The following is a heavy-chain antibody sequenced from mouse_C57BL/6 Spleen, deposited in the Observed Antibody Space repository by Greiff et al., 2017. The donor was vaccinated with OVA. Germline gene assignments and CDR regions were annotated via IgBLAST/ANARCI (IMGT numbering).Heavy chain of an antibody. J-gene: IGHJ4*01. CDR3: ARSTTVVATSSYYAMDY. CDR2: INPNNGGT. D-gene: IGHD1-1*01. Sequence: EVQLQESGPELVKPGASVKMSCKASGYTFTDYNMHWVKQSHGKSLEWIGYINPNNGGTSYNQKFKGKATLTVNKSSSTAYLELSSLTTEDSAVYYCARSTTVVATSSYYAMDYWGQGTSVTVSS. CDR1: GYTFTDYN. V-gene: IGHV1-22*01.